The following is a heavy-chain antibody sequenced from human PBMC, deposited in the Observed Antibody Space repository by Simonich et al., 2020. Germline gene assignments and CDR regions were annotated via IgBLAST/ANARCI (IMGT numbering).Heavy chain of an antibody. CDR2: ISSSGSTI. J-gene: IGHJ6*02. CDR3: ARDFRLQLVEIGTYYYYGMDV. D-gene: IGHD6-6*01. V-gene: IGHV3-48*03. CDR1: GFTFSSYE. Sequence: EVQLVESGGGLVQPGGSLRLSCAASGFTFSSYEMNWVRQSPGKGLEWVSYISSSGSTIYYAESVKSRFTISRDNAKNSLYLQMNSLRAEDTAVYYCARDFRLQLVEIGTYYYYGMDVWGQGTTVTVSS.